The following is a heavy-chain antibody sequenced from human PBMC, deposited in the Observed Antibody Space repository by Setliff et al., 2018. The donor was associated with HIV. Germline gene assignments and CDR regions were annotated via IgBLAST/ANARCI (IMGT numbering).Heavy chain of an antibody. Sequence: GASVKVSCKISGYTLAELSIHWVRQAPGQGLQWMGWINPRSGVTKYAQKFQGRFIMTTDTAINTLYMELERLTSDDTALYYCARDSGTNDHFLSPYYGALDFWGLGTLVTVSS. J-gene: IGHJ4*02. CDR2: INPRSGVT. CDR1: GYTLAELS. V-gene: IGHV1-2*02. CDR3: ARDSGTNDHFLSPYYGALDF. D-gene: IGHD3-3*02.